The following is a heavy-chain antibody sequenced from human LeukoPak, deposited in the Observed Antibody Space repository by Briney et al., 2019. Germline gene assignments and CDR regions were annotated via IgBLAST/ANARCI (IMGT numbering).Heavy chain of an antibody. D-gene: IGHD2-2*01. V-gene: IGHV3-48*03. CDR1: GFTFSSFE. Sequence: GGSLRLSCAASGFTFSSFEMNWVRQAPGKGLEWISYISSGGSTIYYADSVKGRFTVSRDNAKNSLYLQMNSLRAEDTAVYYCARDPQYCSSTSCSRWVYWGQGTLVTVSS. CDR3: ARDPQYCSSTSCSRWVY. CDR2: ISSGGSTI. J-gene: IGHJ4*02.